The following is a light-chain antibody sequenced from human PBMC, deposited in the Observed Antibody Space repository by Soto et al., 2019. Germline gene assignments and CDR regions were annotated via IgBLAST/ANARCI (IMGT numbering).Light chain of an antibody. CDR2: STS. V-gene: IGLV7-43*01. Sequence: QAVVTQEPSVTVSPGGAGTHTCCSNTRAVTTSNYPNWIQQKTVQPPRTLTYSTSNTLHWTPARFSGSVVGGKAVLRVSAVRPEDEAASYCLLHYGGVQVFGGGTQLTVL. CDR1: TRAVTTSNY. J-gene: IGLJ2*01. CDR3: LLHYGGVQV.